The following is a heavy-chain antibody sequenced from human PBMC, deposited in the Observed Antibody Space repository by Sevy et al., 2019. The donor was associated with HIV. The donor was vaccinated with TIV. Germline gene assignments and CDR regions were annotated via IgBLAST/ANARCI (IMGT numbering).Heavy chain of an antibody. CDR2: ITSSSTI. J-gene: IGHJ1*01. V-gene: IGHV3-48*02. CDR1: GFTFSSYG. CDR3: ARVVTAIRYFQH. Sequence: GGSLRLSCVASGFTFSSYGMSWVRQAPGKGLECVSYITSSSTIYYADSVKGRFTISRDNAKNSLYLQMNSLRDEDTAVYYCARVVTAIRYFQHWGQGTLVTVSS. D-gene: IGHD2-21*02.